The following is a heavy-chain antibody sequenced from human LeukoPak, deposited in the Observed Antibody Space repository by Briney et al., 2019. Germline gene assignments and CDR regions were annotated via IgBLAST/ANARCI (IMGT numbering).Heavy chain of an antibody. CDR3: AKDDAWLRFGE. CDR2: ISDRGDNI. Sequence: GGSLRLSCAASGFTFTAYGMTWVRQAPGKGLEWVSHISDRGDNIYYADSVKGRFTISRDNSKNTLYLQMNSLSADDTAVYYCAKDDAWLRFGEWSQGTLVTVSS. CDR1: GFTFTAYG. V-gene: IGHV3-23*01. D-gene: IGHD3-10*01. J-gene: IGHJ4*02.